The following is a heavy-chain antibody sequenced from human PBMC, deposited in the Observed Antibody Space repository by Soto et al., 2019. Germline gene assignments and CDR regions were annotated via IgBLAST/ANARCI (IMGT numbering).Heavy chain of an antibody. CDR2: IKQDGSEK. Sequence: PGGSLRLSCAASGFTFSSYWMSWVRQAPGKGLEWVANIKQDGSEKYYVDSVKGRFTISRDNAKNSLYLQMNSLRAEDTAVYYCARWGERGYSGYDYYYYYGMDVWGQGTTVTVSS. D-gene: IGHD5-12*01. J-gene: IGHJ6*02. CDR1: GFTFSSYW. CDR3: ARWGERGYSGYDYYYYYGMDV. V-gene: IGHV3-7*03.